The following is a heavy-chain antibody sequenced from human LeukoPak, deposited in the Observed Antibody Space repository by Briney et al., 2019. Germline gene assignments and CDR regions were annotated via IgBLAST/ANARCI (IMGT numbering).Heavy chain of an antibody. CDR2: TYYRSKWYN. V-gene: IGHV6-1*01. CDR1: GDSVSSNSAA. Sequence: SHTLSLTCAISGDSVSSNSAAWNSIRQSPSGGLEWLGRTYYRSKWYNDYAVSLKGRITINPDPSKNQFSLQLYFVTPGDTAVYYCVRGAGALDYWGQGTLVTVSS. J-gene: IGHJ4*02. D-gene: IGHD6-19*01. CDR3: VRGAGALDY.